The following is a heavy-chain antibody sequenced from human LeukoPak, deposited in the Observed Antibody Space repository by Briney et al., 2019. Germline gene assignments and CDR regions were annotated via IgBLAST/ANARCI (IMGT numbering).Heavy chain of an antibody. CDR2: ITENGSDK. V-gene: IGHV3-7*01. Sequence: GGSLRLSCAASGFTFSNYWMTWVRQAPGKGLEWVANITENGSDKNYADSVRGRFTISRDNSKNTLYLQMDSLRADDTAVYYCAREIVPYAPGGDYWGQGTLVTVSS. CDR1: GFTFSNYW. D-gene: IGHD3-16*01. J-gene: IGHJ4*02. CDR3: AREIVPYAPGGDY.